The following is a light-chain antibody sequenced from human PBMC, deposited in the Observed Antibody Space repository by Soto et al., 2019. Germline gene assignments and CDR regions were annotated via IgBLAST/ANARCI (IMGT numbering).Light chain of an antibody. CDR3: CSYAGSNTDVV. V-gene: IGLV2-8*01. J-gene: IGLJ2*01. CDR1: SSDVGGYNY. CDR2: EVN. Sequence: QSALTQPASASGSPGQSVTISCTGTSSDVGGYNYVSWYQQHPGKAPKLMIYEVNKRPSGVSHRFSGSKSGNTASLTVSGLQAEDEADYYCCSYAGSNTDVVFGGGTKLTVL.